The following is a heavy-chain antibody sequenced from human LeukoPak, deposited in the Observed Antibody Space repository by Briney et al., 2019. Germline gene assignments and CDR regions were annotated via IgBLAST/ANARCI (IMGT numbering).Heavy chain of an antibody. CDR3: AKGCFGDSSGYRGAFDI. Sequence: GGSLRLSCAASGFTFSDYYMSWIRQAPGKGLEWVSYISTSSSYTNYADSVKGRFTISRDNSKNTLYLQMNSLRAEDTALYYRAKGCFGDSSGYRGAFDIWGQGTMVTVSS. CDR1: GFTFSDYY. CDR2: ISTSSSYT. D-gene: IGHD5-12*01. V-gene: IGHV3-11*05. J-gene: IGHJ3*02.